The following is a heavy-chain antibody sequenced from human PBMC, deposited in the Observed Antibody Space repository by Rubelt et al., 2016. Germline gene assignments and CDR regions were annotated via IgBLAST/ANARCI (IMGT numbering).Heavy chain of an antibody. CDR3: ARGHGWCDA. D-gene: IGHD4-17*01. CDR1: GYSFTNHW. CDR2: IYPADSDT. Sequence: EVQLVQSGAEVKKPGESLKISCKGSGYSFTNHWIGWVRQMPGKGLEWMGVIYPADSDTRYSPAFQGQVTISADKSISTAYLQGGGLMASDTAMDYCARGHGWCDAWGQGILVTVSS. V-gene: IGHV5-51*01. J-gene: IGHJ5*02.